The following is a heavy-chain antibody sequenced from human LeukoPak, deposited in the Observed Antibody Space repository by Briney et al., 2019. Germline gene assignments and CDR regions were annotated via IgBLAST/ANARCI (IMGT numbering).Heavy chain of an antibody. J-gene: IGHJ6*04. CDR3: AGLANYDYVWGSYRYSFFDV. Sequence: GRSLRLSCAASGFTLSSYGMHWVRQAPGKGLEWVAVIWYDGGNKYYAGSVKGHLTISRDNSKTSMYMAMNSLRVEDTGVCYCAGLANYDYVWGSYRYSFFDVWGKATMVTVSS. D-gene: IGHD3-16*02. V-gene: IGHV3-33*01. CDR2: IWYDGGNK. CDR1: GFTLSSYG.